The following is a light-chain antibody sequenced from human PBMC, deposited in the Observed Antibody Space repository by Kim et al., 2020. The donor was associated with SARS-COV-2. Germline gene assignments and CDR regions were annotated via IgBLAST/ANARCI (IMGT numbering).Light chain of an antibody. V-gene: IGLV1-40*01. Sequence: PIACTWSSSNIGANHDVHWYQQLPGTAPKLVIFANTNRPPGVPDRFSGSKSGTAASLAITGLPADDEADYYCLSYDNSLSGSIFGGGTQLTVL. CDR3: LSYDNSLSGSI. J-gene: IGLJ2*01. CDR2: ANT. CDR1: SSNIGANHD.